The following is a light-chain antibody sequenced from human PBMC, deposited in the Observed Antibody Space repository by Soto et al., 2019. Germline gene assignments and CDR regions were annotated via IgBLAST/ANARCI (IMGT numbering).Light chain of an antibody. Sequence: QAVVTQPASVSGSPGQSITISCTGTSSDIGAYNYVSWYQQHPGEAPKLLIYEVTYRPSGVSDRFSGSKSAYTASLTISGLQPEDEADYYCSSYTTSSTRVFGTGTKVTVL. CDR3: SSYTTSSTRV. V-gene: IGLV2-14*01. J-gene: IGLJ1*01. CDR1: SSDIGAYNY. CDR2: EVT.